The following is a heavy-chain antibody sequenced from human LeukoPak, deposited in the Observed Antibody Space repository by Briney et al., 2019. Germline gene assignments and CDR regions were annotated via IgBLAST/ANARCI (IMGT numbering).Heavy chain of an antibody. CDR3: ARAYSSSWYYDAFDI. Sequence: SETLSLTCAVYGGSFSGYCWSWIRQPPGKGLEWIGEINHSGSTNYNPSLKSRVTISVDTSKNQFSLKLSSVTAADTAVYYCARAYSSSWYYDAFDIWGQGTMVTVSS. CDR1: GGSFSGYC. V-gene: IGHV4-34*01. CDR2: INHSGST. J-gene: IGHJ3*02. D-gene: IGHD6-13*01.